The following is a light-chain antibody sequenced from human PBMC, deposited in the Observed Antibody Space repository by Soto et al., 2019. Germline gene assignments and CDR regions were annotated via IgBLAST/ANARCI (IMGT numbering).Light chain of an antibody. J-gene: IGKJ5*01. Sequence: DIQMTQSPSSLSASVGDRVTITCRASQTIMDHLNWYQHKPGEATRLLIYVASSSLCVVPPRFSGSGSGTDFTLTISSLQPEDFATYYFQQSHSIPITFGQGTLLDIK. CDR3: QQSHSIPIT. V-gene: IGKV1-39*01. CDR2: VAS. CDR1: QTIMDH.